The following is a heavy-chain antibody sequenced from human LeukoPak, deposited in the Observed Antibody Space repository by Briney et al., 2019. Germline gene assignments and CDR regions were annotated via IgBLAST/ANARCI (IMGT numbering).Heavy chain of an antibody. CDR1: GVSISSSNSY. V-gene: IGHV4-39*01. CDR2: IYYTGNT. CDR3: ARQTGSGLFTLP. Sequence: KPSETLSLTCTVSGVSISSSNSYWGWIRQPPGKGLEWIGSIYYTGNTYYNASLKSRVTISIDTSKNQISLRLTSVTVTDTAMYYCARQTGSGLFTLPGGQGTLVTVSS. D-gene: IGHD3/OR15-3a*01. J-gene: IGHJ4*02.